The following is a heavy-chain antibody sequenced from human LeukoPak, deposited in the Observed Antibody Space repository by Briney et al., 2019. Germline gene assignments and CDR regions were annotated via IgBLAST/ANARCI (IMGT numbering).Heavy chain of an antibody. V-gene: IGHV3-23*01. CDR1: GFTFSSYA. CDR2: IIGSGGST. CDR3: AKDLPPETYYYYGMDV. Sequence: GGSLRLSCAASGFTFSSYAMSWVRQAPGKGLEWVSAIIGSGGSTYYADSVKGRFTISRDNSKNTLYLQMNSLRAEDTAVYYCAKDLPPETYYYYGMDVWGQGTTVTVSS. J-gene: IGHJ6*02.